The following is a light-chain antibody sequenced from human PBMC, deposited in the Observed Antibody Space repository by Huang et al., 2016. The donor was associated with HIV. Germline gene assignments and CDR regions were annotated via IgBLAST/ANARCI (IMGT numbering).Light chain of an antibody. V-gene: IGKV3-11*01. CDR2: DAS. Sequence: EIVLTQSPATLCLSPGERATLSCRASQSVRSYLAWYQHKPCQAPRLLIYDASNRATGIPAMFSGSGSWTDFTLTISSLEPEDFAVYYCQQRSNWPLAFGGGTKVEIK. CDR1: QSVRSY. CDR3: QQRSNWPLA. J-gene: IGKJ4*01.